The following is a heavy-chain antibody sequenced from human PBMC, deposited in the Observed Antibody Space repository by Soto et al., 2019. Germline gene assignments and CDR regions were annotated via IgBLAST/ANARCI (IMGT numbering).Heavy chain of an antibody. Sequence: ASVKVSCKASGYTFTSCGISWVRQAPGQGREWMGWISAYNGNTNYAQKLQGRVTMTTDTSTSTAYTEQRCLRSDGTAVYYRASEVYEAGSSGYKPVAFDIRAEGTMVSV. CDR1: GYTFTSCG. J-gene: IGHJ3*02. V-gene: IGHV1-18*04. D-gene: IGHD3-22*01. CDR2: ISAYNGNT. CDR3: ASEVYEAGSSGYKPVAFDI.